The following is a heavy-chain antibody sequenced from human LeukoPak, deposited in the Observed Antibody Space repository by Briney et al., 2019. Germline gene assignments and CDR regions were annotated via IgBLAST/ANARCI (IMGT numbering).Heavy chain of an antibody. CDR1: GFTFSSYA. Sequence: GGSLRLSCAASGFTFSSYAMHWVRQAPGKGLEWVAVISYDGSNKYYADSAKGRFTISRDNSKNTLYLQMNSLRAEGTAVYYCARAAVFDYWGQGTLVTVSS. J-gene: IGHJ4*02. CDR2: ISYDGSNK. V-gene: IGHV3-30*04. CDR3: ARAAVFDY.